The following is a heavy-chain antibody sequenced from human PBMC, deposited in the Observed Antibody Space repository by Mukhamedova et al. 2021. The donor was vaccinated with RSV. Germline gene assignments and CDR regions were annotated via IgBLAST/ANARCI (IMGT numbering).Heavy chain of an antibody. Sequence: GDPYYPGSVKGRFTISRENAKNSLYLQMNSLRAGDTAVYYCARFNSYYGMDVWGQGTTVTVSS. CDR3: ARFNSYYGMDV. J-gene: IGHJ6*02. V-gene: IGHV3-13*05. CDR2: GDP.